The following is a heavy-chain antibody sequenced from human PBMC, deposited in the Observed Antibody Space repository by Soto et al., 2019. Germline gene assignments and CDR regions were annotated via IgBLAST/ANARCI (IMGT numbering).Heavy chain of an antibody. D-gene: IGHD1-1*01. CDR2: IYYNGNT. CDR3: ARHGPLSNNWNQLDY. V-gene: IGHV4-39*01. Sequence: SETLSLTCTVSGGSISSSPYYWGWIRQPPGKGLEWIGNIYYNGNTFYNPSLKSRVTISVDTSKNQFSLKLSSVTAADTAVYYCARHGPLSNNWNQLDYWGQGTLLTVSS. J-gene: IGHJ4*02. CDR1: GGSISSSPYY.